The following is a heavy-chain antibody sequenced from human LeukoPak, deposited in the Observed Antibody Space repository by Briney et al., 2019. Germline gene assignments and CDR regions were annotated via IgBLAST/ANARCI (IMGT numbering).Heavy chain of an antibody. CDR1: GFTFSSYG. V-gene: IGHV3-30*18. CDR2: ISYDGSNK. D-gene: IGHD2-2*01. Sequence: GGSLRLSCAASGFTFSSYGMHWVRQAPGKGLEWVAVISYDGSNKYYADSVKGRFTISRDNSKNTLYLQMNSLRAEDTAVYYCVKEGLYCSTNCYYGMDVWGQGTTVTVSS. J-gene: IGHJ6*02. CDR3: VKEGLYCSTNCYYGMDV.